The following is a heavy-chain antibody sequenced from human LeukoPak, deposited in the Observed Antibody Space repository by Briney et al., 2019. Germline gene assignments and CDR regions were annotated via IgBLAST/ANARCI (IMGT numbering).Heavy chain of an antibody. CDR1: GVTFSSYG. D-gene: IGHD5-12*01. CDR2: ISSDGNNK. CDR3: TTKVIRGNSGDDYDD. J-gene: IGHJ4*02. Sequence: PGGSLRLSCAASGVTFSSYGMHWVRQAPGKGLEWVALISSDGNNKLYGDSVKGRFTISRDDSKSTLYLQMNSLRAEDTAVYYCTTKVIRGNSGDDYDDWGQGTWSPSPQ. V-gene: IGHV3-30*03.